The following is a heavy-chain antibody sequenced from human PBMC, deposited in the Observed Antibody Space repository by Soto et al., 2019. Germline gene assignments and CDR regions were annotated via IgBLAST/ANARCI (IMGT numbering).Heavy chain of an antibody. CDR3: ARDPDYYDSSGYYNYYYYGMDV. D-gene: IGHD3-22*01. V-gene: IGHV3-11*06. Sequence: GGSLRLSCAASGFTFSDYYMSWIRQAPGKGLEWVSYISSSSSYTNYADSVKGRFTISRDNAKNSLYLQMNSLRAEDTAVYYCARDPDYYDSSGYYNYYYYGMDVWGQGTTVTVSS. J-gene: IGHJ6*02. CDR2: ISSSSSYT. CDR1: GFTFSDYY.